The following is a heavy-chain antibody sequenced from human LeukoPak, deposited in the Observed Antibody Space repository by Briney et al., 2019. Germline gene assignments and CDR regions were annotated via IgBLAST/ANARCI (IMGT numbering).Heavy chain of an antibody. D-gene: IGHD2-15*01. V-gene: IGHV1-2*02. Sequence: ASVKVSCKASGYTFTGYYMFWVRQAPGQGLEWIGWINPNTGATKYAQNFQGRVTLTRDTSIRTTFMELSSLRSDDTAFYYCARDERFCNGDNHYPDLGYWGQGTLVTVSS. CDR1: GYTFTGYY. CDR2: INPNTGAT. CDR3: ARDERFCNGDNHYPDLGY. J-gene: IGHJ4*02.